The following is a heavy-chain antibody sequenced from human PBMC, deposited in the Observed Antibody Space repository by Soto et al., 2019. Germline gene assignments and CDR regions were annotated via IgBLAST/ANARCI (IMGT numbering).Heavy chain of an antibody. CDR2: ISYDGNNK. J-gene: IGHJ6*02. CDR3: ARYCSGGSCYPYYYYYGMDV. CDR1: GFTFGAYV. V-gene: IGHV3-30-3*01. Sequence: GGSLRLSCAASGFTFGAYVMHWVRQAPGKGRGGVAHISYDGNNKYYADSVKGRFTISRDNFKNTLYLQMSSLRTDDTAVYYCARYCSGGSCYPYYYYYGMDVWGQGTTVTVSS. D-gene: IGHD2-15*01.